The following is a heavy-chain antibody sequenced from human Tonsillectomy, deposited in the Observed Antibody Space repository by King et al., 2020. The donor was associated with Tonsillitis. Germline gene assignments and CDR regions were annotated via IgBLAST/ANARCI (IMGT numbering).Heavy chain of an antibody. D-gene: IGHD5-18*01. CDR2: ISYDGSNK. Sequence: QLVQSGGGVVQPGRSLRLSCAASGFTFSSYAMHWVRQAPGKGLEWVAVISYDGSNKYYADSVKGRFTISRDNSKNTLYLQMNSLRAEDTAVYYCARDQREQLWLHYFDYWGQGTLVTVSS. J-gene: IGHJ4*02. CDR3: ARDQREQLWLHYFDY. V-gene: IGHV3-30*01. CDR1: GFTFSSYA.